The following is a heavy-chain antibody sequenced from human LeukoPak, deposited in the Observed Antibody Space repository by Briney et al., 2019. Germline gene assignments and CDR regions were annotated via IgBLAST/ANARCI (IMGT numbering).Heavy chain of an antibody. V-gene: IGHV3-23*01. CDR2: VSGSGATT. Sequence: PGGSLRLSCAASGFTFSNCAMSWVRQAPGKGLEWVSAVSGSGATTYYADSVKGRFTISRDNSKNTMYLQMNSLRAEDTAVYYCARDRYYRSGSDYPYHYYGVDVWGQGTTVTVSS. CDR3: ARDRYYRSGSDYPYHYYGVDV. CDR1: GFTFSNCA. J-gene: IGHJ6*02. D-gene: IGHD3-10*01.